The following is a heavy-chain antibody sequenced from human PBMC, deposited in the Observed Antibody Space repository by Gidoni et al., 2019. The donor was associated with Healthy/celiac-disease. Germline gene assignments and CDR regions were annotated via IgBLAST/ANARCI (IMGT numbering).Heavy chain of an antibody. CDR2: IYTSGST. J-gene: IGHJ6*02. V-gene: IGHV4-61*02. D-gene: IGHD2-15*01. CDR3: ARDPLRYCSGGTCYPYGMDV. CDR1: GGSISSGSYY. Sequence: QVQLQESGPGLVKPSQTLSLTCTVSGGSISSGSYYWNWIRQPAGKGLEWIGRIYTSGSTNYNPSLKSRVTMSVDTSKNQFSLKLSSVTAADTAVYYCARDPLRYCSGGTCYPYGMDVWGQGTTVTVSS.